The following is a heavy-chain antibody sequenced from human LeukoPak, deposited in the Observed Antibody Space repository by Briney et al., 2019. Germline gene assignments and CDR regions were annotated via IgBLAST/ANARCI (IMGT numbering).Heavy chain of an antibody. Sequence: GGSLRLSCAASGFTFSSYGMHWVRQAPGKGLGWVAFIRYDGSNKYYADSVKSRFTISRDNSKNTLYLQMNSLRAEDTALYYCAKDIGYCSGGSCYDGFDYWGQGTLVTVSS. CDR2: IRYDGSNK. V-gene: IGHV3-30*02. CDR1: GFTFSSYG. D-gene: IGHD2-15*01. CDR3: AKDIGYCSGGSCYDGFDY. J-gene: IGHJ4*02.